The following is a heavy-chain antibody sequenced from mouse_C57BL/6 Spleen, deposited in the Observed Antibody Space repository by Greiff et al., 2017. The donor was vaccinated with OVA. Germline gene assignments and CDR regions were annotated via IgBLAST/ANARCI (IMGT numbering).Heavy chain of an antibody. J-gene: IGHJ1*03. CDR1: GYTFTSYW. Sequence: VQLQQPGTELVKPGASVKLSCKASGYTFTSYWMHWVKQRPGQGLEWIGNITPSNGGTNYKEKFKCKSTLTVDKASSTAYMQLSSLTSEDSAVYYCARVTTVRDWYFDVWGTGTTGTVSS. V-gene: IGHV1-53*01. CDR3: ARVTTVRDWYFDV. CDR2: ITPSNGGT. D-gene: IGHD1-1*01.